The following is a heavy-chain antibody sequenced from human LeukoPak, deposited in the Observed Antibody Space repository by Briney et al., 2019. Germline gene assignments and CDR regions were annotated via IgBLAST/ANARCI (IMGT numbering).Heavy chain of an antibody. V-gene: IGHV1-2*02. CDR1: GYTFTGYY. D-gene: IGHD5-12*01. Sequence: ASVKVSCKASGYTFTGYYMHWVRQAPGQGLEWMGWINPNSGGTNYAQKFQGRVTMTRDTSISTAYMELSRLRSDDTAVYYCASHPSPGYSGYDPPPPLYYWGQGTLVTVSS. CDR2: INPNSGGT. J-gene: IGHJ4*02. CDR3: ASHPSPGYSGYDPPPPLYY.